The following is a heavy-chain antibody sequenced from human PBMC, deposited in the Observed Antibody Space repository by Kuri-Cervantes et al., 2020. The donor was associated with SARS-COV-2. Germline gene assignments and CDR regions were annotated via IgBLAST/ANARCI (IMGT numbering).Heavy chain of an antibody. V-gene: IGHV3-33*01. CDR2: ILYDVSNK. J-gene: IGHJ6*04. CDR3: ARDRGGAAAGNRGSYYYYCMDV. Sequence: GGSLRLSCAASGFTFSSYGMHWVRQAPGKGLEWVAVILYDVSNKNYSDSVKGRFYISRDNSKNTPYLQMHSMRAEDMAVYYCARDRGGAAAGNRGSYYYYCMDVWGKGTTVTVSS. CDR1: GFTFSSYG. D-gene: IGHD6-13*01.